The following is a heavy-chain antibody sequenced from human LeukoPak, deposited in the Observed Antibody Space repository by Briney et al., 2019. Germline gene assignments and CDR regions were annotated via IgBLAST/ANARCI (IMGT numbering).Heavy chain of an antibody. V-gene: IGHV3-23*01. CDR2: ISGSGGST. CDR1: GFTFSSYA. CDR3: ARMDGSGSYWQGYYFDY. Sequence: PGGSLRLSCAASGFTFSSYAMSWVRQAPGKGLEWVSAISGSGGSTYYADSVKGRFTISRDNSKNTLYLQMNSLRAEDTAVYYCARMDGSGSYWQGYYFDYWGQGTLVTVSS. D-gene: IGHD3-10*01. J-gene: IGHJ4*02.